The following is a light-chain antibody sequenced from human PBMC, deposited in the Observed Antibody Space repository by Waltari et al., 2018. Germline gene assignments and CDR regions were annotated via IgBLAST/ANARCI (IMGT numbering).Light chain of an antibody. CDR1: QSIFYSSTNKNY. CDR2: WAS. J-gene: IGKJ4*01. V-gene: IGKV4-1*01. Sequence: DIVMTQSPDSLAVSLGERATINCKSSQSIFYSSTNKNYLAWYQQKPGQPPKLLIYWASTRESGVPDRFRGTGSGTDFTLTISSLQAGDVAVYYCQQFYSTPLTFGGGTKVEIK. CDR3: QQFYSTPLT.